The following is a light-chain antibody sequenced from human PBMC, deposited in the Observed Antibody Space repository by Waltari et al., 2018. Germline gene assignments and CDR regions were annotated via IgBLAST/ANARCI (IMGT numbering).Light chain of an antibody. Sequence: QSALTQPASVSGSPGQSITISCTGASRDVGRYNLVSWYQHHPGKVPKVMIYEDTKRPSGVSSRFSGSRSGNTASPPISGLQAEDEAHYYCCSIAGSVAYWVFGGGTRLTVL. J-gene: IGLJ3*02. CDR1: SRDVGRYNL. CDR2: EDT. V-gene: IGLV2-23*01. CDR3: CSIAGSVAYWV.